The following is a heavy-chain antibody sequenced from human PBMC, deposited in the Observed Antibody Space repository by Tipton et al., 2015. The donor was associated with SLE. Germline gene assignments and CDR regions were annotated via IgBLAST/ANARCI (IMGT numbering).Heavy chain of an antibody. CDR3: ATMGSSDGSGADAYHI. J-gene: IGHJ3*02. D-gene: IGHD6-19*01. CDR1: SGSISSHY. CDR2: IYNSGNT. Sequence: TLSLTCTISSGSISSHYWNWIRQPPGKGLEWIGHIYNSGNTNYNPSLKSRVIISIDTSKNQFSLKLSSVTAADTAVYFCATMGSSDGSGADAYHIWGQGTMVTVSS. V-gene: IGHV4-59*08.